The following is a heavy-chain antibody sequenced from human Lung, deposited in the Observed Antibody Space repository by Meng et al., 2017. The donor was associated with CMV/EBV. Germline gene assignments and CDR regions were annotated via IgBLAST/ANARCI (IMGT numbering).Heavy chain of an antibody. CDR1: GFTFSSYS. CDR3: ARDNSYGDEYYFDY. V-gene: IGHV3-21*01. CDR2: ISSSSSYI. J-gene: IGHJ4*02. D-gene: IGHD5-18*01. Sequence: GGSLRLXXAASGFTFSSYSMNWVRQAPGKGLEWVSSISSSSSYIYYADSVKGRFTISRDNAKNSLYLQMNSLRAEDTAVYYCARDNSYGDEYYFDYWGQGTXVTVSS.